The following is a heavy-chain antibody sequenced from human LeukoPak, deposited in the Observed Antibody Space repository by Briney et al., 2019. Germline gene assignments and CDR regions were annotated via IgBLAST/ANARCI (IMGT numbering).Heavy chain of an antibody. CDR1: GGSFSGYY. CDR3: AREGNLGYCSGGSCYYFDY. Sequence: SSETLSLTCAVYGGSFSGYYWSWIHQPPGKGLEWIGEINHSGSTNYNPSLKSRVTISVDTSKNQFSLKLSSVTAADTAVYYCAREGNLGYCSGGSCYYFDYWGQGTLVTVSS. J-gene: IGHJ4*02. V-gene: IGHV4-34*01. CDR2: INHSGST. D-gene: IGHD2-15*01.